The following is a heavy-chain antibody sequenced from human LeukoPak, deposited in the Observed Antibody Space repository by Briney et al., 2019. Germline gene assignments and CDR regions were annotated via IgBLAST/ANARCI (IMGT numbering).Heavy chain of an antibody. CDR3: ARDRTPNGYSSGWRI. J-gene: IGHJ3*02. CDR2: IYYSGST. CDR1: GGSISSYY. Sequence: SETLSLTCTVSGGSISSYYWSWLRQPPGKGLEWIGYIYYSGSTNYNPSLKSRVTISVDTSKNQFSLKLSSVTAADTAVYYCARDRTPNGYSSGWRIWGQGTMVTVSS. V-gene: IGHV4-59*01. D-gene: IGHD6-19*01.